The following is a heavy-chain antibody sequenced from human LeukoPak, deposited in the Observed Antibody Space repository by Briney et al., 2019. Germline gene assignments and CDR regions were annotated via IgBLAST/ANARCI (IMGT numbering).Heavy chain of an antibody. CDR3: AREARNSSWYLEPDY. J-gene: IGHJ4*02. CDR2: ISYDGSNK. CDR1: GFTFSSYA. D-gene: IGHD6-13*01. V-gene: IGHV3-30-3*01. Sequence: PGGSLRLSCAASGFTFSSYAMHWVRQAPGKGLEWVAVISYDGSNKYYAGSVKGRFTISRDNSKNTLYLQMNSLRAEDTAVYYCAREARNSSWYLEPDYWGQGTLVTVSS.